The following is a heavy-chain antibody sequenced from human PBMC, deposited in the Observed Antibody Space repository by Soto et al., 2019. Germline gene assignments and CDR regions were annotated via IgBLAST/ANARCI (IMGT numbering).Heavy chain of an antibody. CDR3: ARHVVDIVATIPNWFDR. J-gene: IGHJ5*02. CDR1: GCSFIGYW. Sequence: EPLRNSWRGSGCSFIGYWISWVRKMPGKGLEWMGRIDPSDSYTNYSPSFQGHVTISADKSISAAYLQWSSLKASDTAMYYCARHVVDIVATIPNWFDRWGQGTLVTVFS. V-gene: IGHV5-10-1*01. D-gene: IGHD5-12*01. CDR2: IDPSDSYT.